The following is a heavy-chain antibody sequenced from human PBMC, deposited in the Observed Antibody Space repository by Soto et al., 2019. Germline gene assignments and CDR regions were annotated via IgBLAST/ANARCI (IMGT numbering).Heavy chain of an antibody. CDR3: ARDMGTAMVRVFYYYTGMDV. D-gene: IGHD5-18*01. Sequence: QVQLVESGGGLVKPGGSLRLSCAASGFTFSDYYMTWIRQAPGKGLEWVSYISCSGTTIYYADSVKGRFTISRDNAKNSVYLEMNSLRAEDTAVYYCARDMGTAMVRVFYYYTGMDVWGQGTMVTVSS. V-gene: IGHV3-11*01. J-gene: IGHJ6*02. CDR1: GFTFSDYY. CDR2: ISCSGTTI.